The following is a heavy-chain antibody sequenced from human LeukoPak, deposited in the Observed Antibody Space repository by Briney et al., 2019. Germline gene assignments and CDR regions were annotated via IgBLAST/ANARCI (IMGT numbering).Heavy chain of an antibody. CDR3: ARHMYSGAWYYFDY. V-gene: IGHV4-39*01. J-gene: IGHJ4*02. D-gene: IGHD6-19*01. Sequence: SETLSLTCTVSGGSISSSTYFWGWIRQPPGKGLDWIGSIYYSGSFYYNPSLKSRVTISVDTSKSQFSLKLSSVTAADTAVYYCARHMYSGAWYYFDYWGQGTLVTVSS. CDR2: IYYSGSF. CDR1: GGSISSSTYF.